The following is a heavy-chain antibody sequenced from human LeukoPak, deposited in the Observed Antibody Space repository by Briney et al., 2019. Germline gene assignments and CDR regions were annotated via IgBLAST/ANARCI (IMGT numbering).Heavy chain of an antibody. CDR2: IDYSGST. V-gene: IGHV4-38-2*02. Sequence: SETLSLTCSASGYSITNGYYWAWIRQPPGKGLEWIGSIDYSGSTYYNRYLKSQDIISGDTSKSQFSLKVSSLTAADTAVYYCARNPHVVVVVAKIYWFDPWGQGTLVTVSS. J-gene: IGHJ5*02. CDR1: GYSITNGYY. D-gene: IGHD2-21*01. CDR3: ARNPHVVVVVAKIYWFDP.